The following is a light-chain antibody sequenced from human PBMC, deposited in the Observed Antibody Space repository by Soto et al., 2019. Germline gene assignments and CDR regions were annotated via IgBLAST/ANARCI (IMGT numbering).Light chain of an antibody. J-gene: IGLJ1*01. Sequence: QLVLTQPASVSGSPGQSITISCTGTSSDVGYSNYVSWYQQLPGKAPKLMIYDVSDRPSGVSNRFSGSKSGSTASLTISGLQAEDEADYYCSSYTSSSLYVFGTGTQLTVL. CDR1: SSDVGYSNY. V-gene: IGLV2-14*01. CDR2: DVS. CDR3: SSYTSSSLYV.